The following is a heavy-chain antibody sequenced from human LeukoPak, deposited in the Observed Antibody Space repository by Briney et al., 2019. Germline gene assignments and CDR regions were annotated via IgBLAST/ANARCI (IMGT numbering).Heavy chain of an antibody. CDR3: ARRVGSGWPVQH. J-gene: IGHJ1*01. D-gene: IGHD6-19*01. CDR2: MNPNSGNT. Sequence: ASVKVSCKAFGYRFTVYYIHWVRQAPGQGLEWMGWMNPNSGNTGYAQKFQGRLNMTRNTSISTAYMELSSLRSEDTAVYYCARRVGSGWPVQHWGQGTLVTVSS. V-gene: IGHV1-8*02. CDR1: GYRFTVYY.